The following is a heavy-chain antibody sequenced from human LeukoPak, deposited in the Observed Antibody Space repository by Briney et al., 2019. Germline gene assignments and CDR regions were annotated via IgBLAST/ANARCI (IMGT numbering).Heavy chain of an antibody. J-gene: IGHJ3*01. CDR2: ISSSGIST. CDR1: KFTFSSHV. D-gene: IGHD1-1*01. V-gene: IGHV3-64*01. Sequence: GGSQRLSCAASKFTFSSHVMHWVRQAPGKGLDHVSAISSSGISTYYANSVRGRFTISRDNSKNMLYLQMDSLRTEDMAVYYCARGWKDGFDLWGQGTMVTVSS. CDR3: ARGWKDGFDL.